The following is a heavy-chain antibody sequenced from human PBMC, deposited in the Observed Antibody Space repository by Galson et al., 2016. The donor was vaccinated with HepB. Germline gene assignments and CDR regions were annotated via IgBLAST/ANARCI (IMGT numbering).Heavy chain of an antibody. CDR3: ATTVTRTYLYFAL. J-gene: IGHJ2*01. D-gene: IGHD4-17*01. V-gene: IGHV4-39*01. Sequence: ETLSLTCTVSGGSISNNAYYWGWIRQPPGKGLEWIGSVYYSGNKYYDPSLKSRVTISVDTSKNQFSLQLSSVTAADTAVYYCATTVTRTYLYFALWGLGTLVTVSS. CDR2: VYYSGNK. CDR1: GGSISNNAYY.